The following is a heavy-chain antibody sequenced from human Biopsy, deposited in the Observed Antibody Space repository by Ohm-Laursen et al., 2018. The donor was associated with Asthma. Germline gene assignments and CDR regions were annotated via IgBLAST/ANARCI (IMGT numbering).Heavy chain of an antibody. CDR1: GFTFSTSW. CDR3: ARDVDLRSVY. V-gene: IGHV3-7*05. J-gene: IGHJ4*02. CDR2: IKEDGSEK. Sequence: SLRLSCTASGFTFSTSWVTWVRQAPGKGLEWVANIKEDGSEKNYVDSVKGRFTISRDNGKNSLYLQMYSLRAEDTAVYYCARDVDLRSVYWGQGTLVTVSS. D-gene: IGHD2-15*01.